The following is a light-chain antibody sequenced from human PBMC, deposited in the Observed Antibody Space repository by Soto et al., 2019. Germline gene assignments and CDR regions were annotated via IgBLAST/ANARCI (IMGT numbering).Light chain of an antibody. Sequence: QSVLTQPASVSGSPGQSITISCTGTSSDVGGYNYVSWYQQHPGKAPKLIVYDVSNRPSGVSNRFSGSKSGNTASLTISGLQSEDEADYYCSSYSRSSTLVLFGGGTKVTVL. J-gene: IGLJ2*01. V-gene: IGLV2-14*01. CDR3: SSYSRSSTLVL. CDR2: DVS. CDR1: SSDVGGYNY.